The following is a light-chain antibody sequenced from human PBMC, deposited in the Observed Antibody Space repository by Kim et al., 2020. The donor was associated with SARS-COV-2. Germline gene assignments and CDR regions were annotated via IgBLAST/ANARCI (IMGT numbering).Light chain of an antibody. CDR2: EAN. CDR3: SSYAGNNNWV. CDR1: STDIGAYKY. J-gene: IGLJ3*02. Sequence: GPSVPISCTGPSTDIGAYKYVSSYRQPPNKAPKLLIYEANKRPSGVPDRFSGSKSANTASLTVSGLQAEYEADYYCSSYAGNNNWVFGGGTQLTVL. V-gene: IGLV2-8*01.